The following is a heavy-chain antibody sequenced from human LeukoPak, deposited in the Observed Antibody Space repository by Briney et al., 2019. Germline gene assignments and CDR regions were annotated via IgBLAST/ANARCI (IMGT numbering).Heavy chain of an antibody. CDR2: ISGSSPIMSSSRSTI. Sequence: GGSLRLSCAASGFPFDDYGMLWVRQGPGKGLEWVSYISGSSPIMSSSRSTIYYADSVKGRFTISRDNSKNTLYLQMNSLRAEDTAVYYCAKGSAVTHQLYFDYWGQGTLVTVSS. V-gene: IGHV3-48*01. CDR1: GFPFDDYG. D-gene: IGHD5-18*01. CDR3: AKGSAVTHQLYFDY. J-gene: IGHJ4*02.